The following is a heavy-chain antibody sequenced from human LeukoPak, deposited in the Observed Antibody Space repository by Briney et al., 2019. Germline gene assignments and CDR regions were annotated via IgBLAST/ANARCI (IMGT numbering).Heavy chain of an antibody. CDR2: INHSGST. D-gene: IGHD3-16*01. J-gene: IGHJ4*02. V-gene: IGHV4-34*01. CDR1: GGSFSGYY. CDR3: ARRSRWGNVRDYFDY. Sequence: SETLSLTCAVYGGSFSGYYWSWIRQPPGKGLEWIGEINHSGSTNYNPSLKSRVTTSVDTSKNQFSLKLSSVTAADTAVYYCARRSRWGNVRDYFDYWGQGTLVTVSS.